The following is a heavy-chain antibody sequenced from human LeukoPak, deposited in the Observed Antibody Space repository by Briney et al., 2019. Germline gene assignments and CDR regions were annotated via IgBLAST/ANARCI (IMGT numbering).Heavy chain of an antibody. CDR3: ARSFGLSGSP. CDR1: GFTFSSYP. J-gene: IGHJ5*02. Sequence: KSGGSLRLSCVASGFTFSSYPMNWVRQAPGKGLEWVSSISSGSSYIDYADSVKGRFTISRDNAKNSLYLQMHSLRAEDTGMYYCARSFGLSGSPWGQGTLVTVSS. CDR2: ISSGSSYI. V-gene: IGHV3-21*06. D-gene: IGHD3-10*01.